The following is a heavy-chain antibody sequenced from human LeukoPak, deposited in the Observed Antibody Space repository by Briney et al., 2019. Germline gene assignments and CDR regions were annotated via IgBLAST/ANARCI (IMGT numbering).Heavy chain of an antibody. J-gene: IGHJ6*02. D-gene: IGHD6-13*01. CDR3: ARYEGSSSSRGVYYYYGMDV. CDR1: GGTFSSYA. Sequence: VASVKVSCKASGGTFSSYAISWVQQAPGQGLEWMGGIIPIFGTANYAQKFQGRVTITADESTSTAYMELSSLRSEDTAVYYCARYEGSSSSRGVYYYYGMDVWGQGTTVTVSS. CDR2: IIPIFGTA. V-gene: IGHV1-69*13.